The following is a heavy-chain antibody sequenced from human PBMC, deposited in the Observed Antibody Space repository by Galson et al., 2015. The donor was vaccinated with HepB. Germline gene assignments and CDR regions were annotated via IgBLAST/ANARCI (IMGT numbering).Heavy chain of an antibody. CDR2: ISGSGGST. Sequence: SLRLSCAASGFTFSSYAMSWVRQAPGKGLEWVSAISGSGGSTYHADSVKGRFTISRDNSKNTLYLQMNSLRAEDTAVYYCAKDRGGGLSREAFDIWGQGTMVTVSS. CDR1: GFTFSSYA. V-gene: IGHV3-23*01. CDR3: AKDRGGGLSREAFDI. D-gene: IGHD3-10*01. J-gene: IGHJ3*02.